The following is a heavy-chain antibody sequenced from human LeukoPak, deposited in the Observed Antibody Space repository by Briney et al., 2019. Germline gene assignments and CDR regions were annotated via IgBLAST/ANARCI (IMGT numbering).Heavy chain of an antibody. J-gene: IGHJ4*02. D-gene: IGHD3-10*01. CDR1: GGAFSSYA. CDR3: ARGSLDYYGYYFDY. V-gene: IGHV1-69*01. CDR2: IIPIFGTA. Sequence: ASVKVSCKASGGAFSSYAISWVRQAPGQGLEWMGGIIPIFGTANYAQKFQGRVTITADESTSTAYMELSSLRSEDTAVYYCARGSLDYYGYYFDYWGQGTLVTVSS.